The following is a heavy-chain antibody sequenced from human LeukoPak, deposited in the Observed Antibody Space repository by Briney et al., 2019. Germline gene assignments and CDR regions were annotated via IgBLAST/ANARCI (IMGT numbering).Heavy chain of an antibody. D-gene: IGHD1-26*01. CDR1: GFIFSECA. CDR3: TRDGGSWSHLDY. V-gene: IGHV3-73*01. Sequence: GGSLRLSCEGSGFIFSECAIHWVRQASGKGLEWVGRIDTRGKGSATAYAASVRGRFTLSRDGSKSTAYLQMSSLKTEDTAAYFCTRDGGSWSHLDYWGQGVLVTVSS. J-gene: IGHJ4*02. CDR2: IDTRGKGSAT.